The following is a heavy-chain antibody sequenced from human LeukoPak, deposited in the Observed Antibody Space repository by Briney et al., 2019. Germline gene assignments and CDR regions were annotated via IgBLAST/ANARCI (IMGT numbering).Heavy chain of an antibody. CDR2: IDFDGTIT. CDR1: GFTFTNHW. D-gene: IGHD1-14*01. V-gene: IGHV3-74*01. CDR3: ARDLTWNQVDF. J-gene: IGHJ4*02. Sequence: PGGSLRLSCAASGFTFTNHWMHWIRQAPGKGPMWVSRIDFDGTITTYADSVEGRFTISRDNTKNMLYLQMNSLRVDDTAVYYCARDLTWNQVDFWGQGTLVTVSS.